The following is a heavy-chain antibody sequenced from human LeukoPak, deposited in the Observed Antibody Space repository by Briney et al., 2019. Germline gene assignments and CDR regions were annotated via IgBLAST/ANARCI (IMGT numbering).Heavy chain of an antibody. CDR2: ISYDGKVT. CDR1: GFTFSNFG. V-gene: IGHV3-30*18. J-gene: IGHJ4*02. D-gene: IGHD3-10*01. Sequence: PGGSLRLSCAASGFTFSNFGMHWVRQAPGMGLEWMAVISYDGKVTYYADSVKGRFTISRDNSKNTLYLQMTSLRGEDTALYYCAKERDYRVSTSCDYWGQGTQVTVSS. CDR3: AKERDYRVSTSCDY.